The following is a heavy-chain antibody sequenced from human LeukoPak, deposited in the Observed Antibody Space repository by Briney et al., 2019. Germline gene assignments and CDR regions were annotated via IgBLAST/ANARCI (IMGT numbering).Heavy chain of an antibody. Sequence: KPSETLSLTCAVYGVSFSGYYWSWIRQPPGKGLEWIGEINHSGSTNYNPSLKSRVTISVDTSKNQFSLKLSSVTAADTAVYYCARGYCSGGSCYDAFDIWGQGTMVIVSS. J-gene: IGHJ3*02. D-gene: IGHD2-15*01. CDR3: ARGYCSGGSCYDAFDI. CDR2: INHSGST. V-gene: IGHV4-34*01. CDR1: GVSFSGYY.